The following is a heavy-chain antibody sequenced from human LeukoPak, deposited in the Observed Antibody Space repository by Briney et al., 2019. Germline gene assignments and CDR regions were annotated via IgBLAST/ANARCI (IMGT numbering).Heavy chain of an antibody. Sequence: EASVKVSCKASGYTFTGYYMHWVRQAPGQGLEWMGWINPNSGGTNYAQKFQGWVTMTRDTFISTAYMELSRLRSDDTAVYYCARGEPYNWFDPWGQGTLVTVSS. CDR2: INPNSGGT. CDR1: GYTFTGYY. J-gene: IGHJ5*02. V-gene: IGHV1-2*04. D-gene: IGHD1-14*01. CDR3: ARGEPYNWFDP.